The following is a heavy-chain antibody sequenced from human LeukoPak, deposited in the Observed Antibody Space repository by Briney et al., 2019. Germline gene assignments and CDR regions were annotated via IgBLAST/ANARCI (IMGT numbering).Heavy chain of an antibody. CDR2: ISGSGGST. J-gene: IGHJ4*02. CDR1: GFTFSSYA. D-gene: IGHD1-26*01. Sequence: GGSLRLSCAASGFTFSSYAMSWVRQAPGKGLEWVSAISGSGGSTYYADSVKGRFTISRDNSKNTLYLQMNSLRAEDTAVYYCARAWELWEALDYWGQGTLVTVSS. CDR3: ARAWELWEALDY. V-gene: IGHV3-23*01.